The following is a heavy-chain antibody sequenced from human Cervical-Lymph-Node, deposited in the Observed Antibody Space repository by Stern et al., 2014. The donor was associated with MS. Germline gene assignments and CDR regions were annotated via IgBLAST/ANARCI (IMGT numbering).Heavy chain of an antibody. CDR3: TTDLRSLNYGDYGGRIDY. Sequence: EMQLVESGGGLVKPGGSLRLSCAASGFTFSNAWMRWVRQAPGKGLEWVGRIKSKTDGGTTDYAAPVKGRFTISRDDSKNTLFLQMNSLKTEDTAVYYCTTDLRSLNYGDYGGRIDYWGQGTLVTVSS. V-gene: IGHV3-15*01. D-gene: IGHD4-17*01. J-gene: IGHJ4*02. CDR2: IKSKTDGGTT. CDR1: GFTFSNAW.